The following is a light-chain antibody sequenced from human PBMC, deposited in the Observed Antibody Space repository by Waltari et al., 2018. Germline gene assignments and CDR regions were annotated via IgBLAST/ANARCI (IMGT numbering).Light chain of an antibody. Sequence: QSALTQPASLSGAPGQSITISCTGTSSDIGFHTHVSWYQQHPGQAPRLLMYDVNSRPSGVSKRFSGSKSGNTASLTISGLQADDEAHYYCSAYTSSATLAFGGGTGLTVL. CDR1: SSDIGFHTH. J-gene: IGLJ2*01. CDR3: SAYTSSATLA. V-gene: IGLV2-14*03. CDR2: DVN.